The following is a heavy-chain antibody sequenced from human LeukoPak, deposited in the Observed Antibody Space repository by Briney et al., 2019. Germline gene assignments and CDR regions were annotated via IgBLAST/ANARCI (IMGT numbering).Heavy chain of an antibody. Sequence: ASVKVSCKASGYTFTSYYMHWVRQAPRHGLERMGIINPSGGSTSYAQKFQGRVTMTRDTSTSTVYMELSSLRSEDTAVYYCARDLGDWYFDLWGRGTLVTVSS. CDR2: INPSGGST. J-gene: IGHJ2*01. V-gene: IGHV1-46*01. CDR3: ARDLGDWYFDL. D-gene: IGHD3-16*01. CDR1: GYTFTSYY.